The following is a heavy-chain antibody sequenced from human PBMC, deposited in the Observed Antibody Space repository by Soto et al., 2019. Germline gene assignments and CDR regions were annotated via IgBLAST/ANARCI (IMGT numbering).Heavy chain of an antibody. Sequence: GASVKVSCKASGYTFTGYYMHWVRQAPGQGLEWMGWINPNSGGTNYAQKFQGRVTMTRDTSISTAYMQLSRLRSDDTAVYYCAREDYSNYIQSGMDVWGQGTTVTVSS. CDR3: AREDYSNYIQSGMDV. CDR1: GYTFTGYY. CDR2: INPNSGGT. V-gene: IGHV1-2*02. J-gene: IGHJ6*02. D-gene: IGHD4-4*01.